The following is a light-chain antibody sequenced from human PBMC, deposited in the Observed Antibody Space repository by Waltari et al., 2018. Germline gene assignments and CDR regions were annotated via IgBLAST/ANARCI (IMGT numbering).Light chain of an antibody. J-gene: IGKJ1*01. V-gene: IGKV1-39*01. Sequence: DIQMTQSPSSLSASVGDSFTITCRASENVKNYLNWYQQKPGKAPKFLIYKASTLQSGVPSRFSGSGSGTDYTFTINNLQSEEVASYYCQHGYGIPWTFGQGTKVEIK. CDR2: KAS. CDR3: QHGYGIPWT. CDR1: ENVKNY.